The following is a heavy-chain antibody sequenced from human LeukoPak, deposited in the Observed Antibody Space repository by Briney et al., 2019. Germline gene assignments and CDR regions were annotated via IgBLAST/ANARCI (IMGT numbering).Heavy chain of an antibody. V-gene: IGHV4-4*07. D-gene: IGHD3-10*01. CDR3: ARARQRLWFGESYFDY. CDR2: IYTSGST. Sequence: PSGTLSLTCTVSGGSISSYYWSWIRQPAGKGLEWIGRIYTSGSTNYNPSLKSRVTMSVDTSKNQFSLKLSSVTAADTAVYYCARARQRLWFGESYFDYWGQGTLVTVSS. CDR1: GGSISSYY. J-gene: IGHJ4*02.